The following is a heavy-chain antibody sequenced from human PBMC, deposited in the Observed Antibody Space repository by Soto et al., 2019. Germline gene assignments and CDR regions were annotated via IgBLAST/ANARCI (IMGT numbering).Heavy chain of an antibody. D-gene: IGHD6-25*01. V-gene: IGHV2-5*01. CDR3: AHCGDYYGMDF. J-gene: IGHJ6*02. CDR2: IYWYDDK. CDR1: GFSLSTSGVG. Sequence: QITLKESGPTLVKPPQPLTLTCTFSGFSLSTSGVGVGWIRQPLGKALEWLALIYWYDDKRYSPSLKSKLTIPKATAKNQVVLTMTNMDPADTATDYCAHCGDYYGMDFWGQGTTVTVSS.